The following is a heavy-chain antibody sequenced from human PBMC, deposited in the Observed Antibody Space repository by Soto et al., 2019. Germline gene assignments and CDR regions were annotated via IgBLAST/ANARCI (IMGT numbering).Heavy chain of an antibody. CDR1: GFTFSSYG. CDR3: ARSDYGSGSYYAFDI. J-gene: IGHJ3*02. CDR2: IWYDGSNK. Sequence: PGGSLRLSCAASGFTFSSYGMHWVRQAPGKGLEWVAVIWYDGSNKYYADSVKGRFTISRDNSKNTLYLQMNSLRAEDTAVYYCARSDYGSGSYYAFDIWGQGTMVTVSS. V-gene: IGHV3-33*01. D-gene: IGHD3-10*01.